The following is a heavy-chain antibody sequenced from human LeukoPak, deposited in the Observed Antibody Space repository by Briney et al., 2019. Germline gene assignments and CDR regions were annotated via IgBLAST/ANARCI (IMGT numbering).Heavy chain of an antibody. CDR3: ARLHVYYYGSGSPLFDP. J-gene: IGHJ5*02. D-gene: IGHD3-10*01. V-gene: IGHV4-34*01. CDR1: GGSFSGYY. Sequence: PSETLSLTCAVYGGSFSGYYWSWIRQPPGKGLEWIGEINHSGSTNYNPSLKSRVTISVDTSKNQFSLKLSSVTAADTAVYYCARLHVYYYGSGSPLFDPWAREPWSPSPQ. CDR2: INHSGST.